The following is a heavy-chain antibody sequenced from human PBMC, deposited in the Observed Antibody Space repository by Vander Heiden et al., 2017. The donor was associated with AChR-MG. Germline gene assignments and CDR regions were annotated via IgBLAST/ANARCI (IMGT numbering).Heavy chain of an antibody. Sequence: EVQLVESGGGLVQPGGSLRLSCAASGFTFRSYSMNWVRQAPGKGLEWVSYINSSSSAIYYADSVKGRFTISRDNAKNSLFLQMNSLRDEDTAVYYCARPDTASGYAFDIWGQGTMVTVSS. CDR2: INSSSSAI. D-gene: IGHD5-18*01. CDR1: GFTFRSYS. J-gene: IGHJ3*02. CDR3: ARPDTASGYAFDI. V-gene: IGHV3-48*02.